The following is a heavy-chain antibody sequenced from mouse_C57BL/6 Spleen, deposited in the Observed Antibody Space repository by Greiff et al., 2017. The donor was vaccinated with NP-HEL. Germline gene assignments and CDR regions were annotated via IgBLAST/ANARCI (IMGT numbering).Heavy chain of an antibody. CDR3: ARSGNYYGSSPDY. Sequence: QVQLQQPGAELVKPGASVKLSCKASGYTFTSYWMHWVKQRPGQGLEWIGMIHPNSGSTNYNEKFKSKATLTVDKSSSTAYMQLSSLTSEDSAVYYCARSGNYYGSSPDYWGQGTTLTVSS. CDR2: IHPNSGST. V-gene: IGHV1-64*01. D-gene: IGHD1-1*01. CDR1: GYTFTSYW. J-gene: IGHJ2*01.